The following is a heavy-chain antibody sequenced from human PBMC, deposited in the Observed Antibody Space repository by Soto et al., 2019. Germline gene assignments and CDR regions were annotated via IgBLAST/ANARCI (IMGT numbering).Heavy chain of an antibody. J-gene: IGHJ4*02. V-gene: IGHV4-39*01. CDR1: GGSISSSSYY. CDR2: IYYSVST. CDR3: ARLYGSSLFDY. Sequence: QLQLQESGPGLVKPSETLSLTCTVSGGSISSSSYYWGWIRQPPGKGLEWIGTIYYSVSTYYNPSPPIPVTLSLAPSKTPFSLTLSSVTAAATAVYYCARLYGSSLFDYWGQGTLVTVSS. D-gene: IGHD6-6*01.